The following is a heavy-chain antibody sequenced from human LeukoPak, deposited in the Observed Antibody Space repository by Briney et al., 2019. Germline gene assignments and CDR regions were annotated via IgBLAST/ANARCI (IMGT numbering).Heavy chain of an antibody. J-gene: IGHJ6*03. Sequence: PSETLSLTCGVYGGSFGGYDWSWVRQPPGKGLEGIGEINDGGDTNYNPSLKSRVTMSVDTSKNHFSLEVRSMTAADTAVYYCARGLGWKVATMGLFFMDVWGEGTTVTVSS. D-gene: IGHD5-24*01. CDR2: INDGGDT. V-gene: IGHV4-34*01. CDR1: GGSFGGYD. CDR3: ARGLGWKVATMGLFFMDV.